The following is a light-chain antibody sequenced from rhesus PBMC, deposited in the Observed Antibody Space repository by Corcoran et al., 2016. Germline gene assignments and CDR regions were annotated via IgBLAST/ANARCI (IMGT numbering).Light chain of an antibody. Sequence: DIQITQSPSSLSASVGDRVTITCRASQGISSWLAWYQQKPGKAPNLLIYKAASLQSGVPSRFSGSGSGTDFTLTISSLQPEDFATYYCQQFNSAPYSFGQGTKVEIK. J-gene: IGKJ2*01. CDR1: QGISSW. CDR3: QQFNSAPYS. CDR2: KAA. V-gene: IGKV1-21*01.